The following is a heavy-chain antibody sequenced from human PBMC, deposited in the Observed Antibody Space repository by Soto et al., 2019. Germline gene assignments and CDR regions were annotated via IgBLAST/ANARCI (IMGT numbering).Heavy chain of an antibody. CDR3: ARSELEPYGYFDY. J-gene: IGHJ4*02. V-gene: IGHV4-39*01. CDR2: IYYSGST. CDR1: GGSISSSSYY. Sequence: SETLSLTCTVSGGSISSSSYYWGWIRQTPGKGLEWIGSIYYSGSTYYKPSLKSRVTISADTSKNQFSLMLNSVTAADTAVYYCARSELEPYGYFDYWGQGTLVTVSS. D-gene: IGHD1-1*01.